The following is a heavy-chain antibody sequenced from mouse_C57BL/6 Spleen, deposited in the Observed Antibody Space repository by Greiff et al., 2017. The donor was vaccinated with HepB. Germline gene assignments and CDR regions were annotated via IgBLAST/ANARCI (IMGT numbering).Heavy chain of an antibody. D-gene: IGHD2-1*01. CDR2: IDPSDSYT. V-gene: IGHV1-50*01. J-gene: IGHJ3*01. CDR1: GYTFTSYW. CDR3: ARRGGNYEGFAY. Sequence: VQLQQSGAELVKPGASVKLSCKASGYTFTSYWMQWVNQRPGQGLEWIGEIDPSDSYTNYNQKFKGKATLTVDTSSSTAYMQLSSLTSEDSAVYYCARRGGNYEGFAYWGQGTLVTVSA.